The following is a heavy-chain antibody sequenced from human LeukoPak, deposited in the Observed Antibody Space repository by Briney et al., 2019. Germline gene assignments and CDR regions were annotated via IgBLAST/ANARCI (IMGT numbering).Heavy chain of an antibody. V-gene: IGHV1-69*04. D-gene: IGHD3-16*02. Sequence: SVKISCKASGGTFSSYAISWVRQAPGQGLEWMGRIIPILGIANYAQKFQGRVTITADKSTSTAYMELSSLRSEDTAVYYCARALELSEAFDIWGQGTVVTVSS. J-gene: IGHJ3*02. CDR1: GGTFSSYA. CDR2: IIPILGIA. CDR3: ARALELSEAFDI.